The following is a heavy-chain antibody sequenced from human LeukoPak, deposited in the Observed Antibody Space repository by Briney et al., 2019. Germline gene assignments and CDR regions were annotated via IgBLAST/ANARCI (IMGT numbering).Heavy chain of an antibody. J-gene: IGHJ4*02. V-gene: IGHV3-74*01. Sequence: GGSLRLSCAASGFAFSTYWVYWVRQVAGKGLVWVSRIKPDGSDTDYADSVKGRFTISRDNAKNTLYLQMNSLRAEDTAVYYCTTLYGDSLDYWGQGTLVTVSS. CDR2: IKPDGSDT. D-gene: IGHD2-21*02. CDR3: TTLYGDSLDY. CDR1: GFAFSTYW.